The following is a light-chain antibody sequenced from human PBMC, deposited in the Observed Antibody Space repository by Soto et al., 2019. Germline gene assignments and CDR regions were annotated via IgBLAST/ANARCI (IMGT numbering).Light chain of an antibody. J-gene: IGKJ4*01. CDR3: QQSNSFPLT. V-gene: IGKV1-5*01. CDR2: DAS. CDR1: QTISSW. Sequence: DIQMTQSPSTLSGSVGDRVTITCRASQTISSWLAWYQQKPGKAPKLLNYDASSLESGVPSRFSGSGSGTDFTLTISSLQPEDSATYYCQQSNSFPLTFGGGTKVDIK.